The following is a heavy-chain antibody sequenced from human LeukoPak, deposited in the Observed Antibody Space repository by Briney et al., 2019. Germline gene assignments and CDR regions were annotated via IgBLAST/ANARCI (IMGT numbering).Heavy chain of an antibody. CDR1: GYTFTSYD. V-gene: IGHV1-8*03. CDR2: MNPNSGNT. Sequence: GASVKVSCKASGYTFTSYDINWVRQAAGQGLEWMGWMNPNSGNTGYAHKFQGRVTITRNTSISTAYMELSSLRSEDTAVYSCARGPSWSGYSQPYYLDYWGQGTLVTVSS. D-gene: IGHD3-3*01. CDR3: ARGPSWSGYSQPYYLDY. J-gene: IGHJ4*02.